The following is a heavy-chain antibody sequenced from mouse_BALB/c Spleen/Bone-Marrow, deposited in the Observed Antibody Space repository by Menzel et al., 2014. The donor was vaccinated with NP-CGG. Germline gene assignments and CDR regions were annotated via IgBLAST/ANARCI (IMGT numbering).Heavy chain of an antibody. CDR1: GFDFSRYW. J-gene: IGHJ2*01. V-gene: IGHV4-1*02. Sequence: EVKLVESGGGLVQPGGSLKLSCTVSGFDFSRYWMSWVRQAPGKGLQWIGEINPESSTINYTPSLKDKFIISRDNAKNTLYLQMSKVRSEDTALYYCTRLTYYGLTDYWGQGTTPTVSS. CDR2: INPESSTI. D-gene: IGHD1-2*01. CDR3: TRLTYYGLTDY.